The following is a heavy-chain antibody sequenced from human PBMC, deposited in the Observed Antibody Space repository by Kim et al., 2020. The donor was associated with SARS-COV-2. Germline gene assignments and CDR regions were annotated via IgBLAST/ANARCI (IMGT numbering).Heavy chain of an antibody. CDR2: INPNSGVT. CDR1: AYTFIDYY. D-gene: IGHD3-10*01. CDR3: ARAADFGLGTYNYGMDD. V-gene: IGHV1-2*06. J-gene: IGHJ6*02. Sequence: ASVKVSCKTFAYTFIDYYIHWVRQAPGQGLEWMGRINPNSGVTKYPQKFQGRVTMTRDTSIGTAYMEVSSLRSDDTAVYYCARAADFGLGTYNYGMDDWGQGTTVTVYS.